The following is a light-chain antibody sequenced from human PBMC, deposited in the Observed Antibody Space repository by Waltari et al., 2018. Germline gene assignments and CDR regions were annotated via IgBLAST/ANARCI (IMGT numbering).Light chain of an antibody. J-gene: IGKJ1*01. CDR3: HQYNTYWWT. V-gene: IGKV1-5*03. CDR1: QCISRW. Sequence: DIQMTQSPSTLSASVGDRVTITCRASQCISRWLAWYQQKPGKAPKLLIYKASSLESGVPSRFSGSGSGTEFTLTISSLQPDDFATYFCHQYNTYWWTFGQGTKVEIK. CDR2: KAS.